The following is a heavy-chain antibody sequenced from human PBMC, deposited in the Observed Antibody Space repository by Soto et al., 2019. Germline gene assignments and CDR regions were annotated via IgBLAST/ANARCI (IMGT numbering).Heavy chain of an antibody. V-gene: IGHV3-21*01. J-gene: IGHJ4*02. CDR1: GFTFSSYS. D-gene: IGHD3-3*01. Sequence: GGSLRLSCAASGFTFSSYSMNWVRQAPGKGLEWVSSISSSSSYIYYADSVKGRFTISRDNAKNSLYLQMNSLRAEDTAVYYCARDLSTTYYDFWSGYSTYYFDYWGQGTLVTVSS. CDR3: ARDLSTTYYDFWSGYSTYYFDY. CDR2: ISSSSSYI.